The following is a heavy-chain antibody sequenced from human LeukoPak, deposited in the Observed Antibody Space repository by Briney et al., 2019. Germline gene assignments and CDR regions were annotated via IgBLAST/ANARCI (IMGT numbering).Heavy chain of an antibody. J-gene: IGHJ4*02. CDR1: GYTFISYG. D-gene: IGHD6-13*01. CDR3: ARDQTMRGIAAAGMFY. Sequence: ASVKVSCKASGYTFISYGISWVRQAPGQGLERMRWISAYSGNTNYVQKLQGRVAMTADTSTSTAYMELRSLRSDDTAVYYCARDQTMRGIAAAGMFYWGQGTLVTVSS. V-gene: IGHV1-18*01. CDR2: ISAYSGNT.